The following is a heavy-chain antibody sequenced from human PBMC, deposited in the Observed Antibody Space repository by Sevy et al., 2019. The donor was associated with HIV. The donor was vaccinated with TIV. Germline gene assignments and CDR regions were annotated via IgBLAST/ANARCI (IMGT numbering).Heavy chain of an antibody. V-gene: IGHV1-18*01. CDR3: ARAYCSGGRCYSLAY. D-gene: IGHD2-15*01. J-gene: IGHJ4*02. Sequence: ASVKVSCKVSGYTFTTYRIFWVREAPGQGLESMGWIIPHNGDTDYAQKFQGRVTLVTDKSTSTAYMELRGLRSDDTAVYFCARAYCSGGRCYSLAYWGQGTLVTVSS. CDR2: IIPHNGDT. CDR1: GYTFTTYR.